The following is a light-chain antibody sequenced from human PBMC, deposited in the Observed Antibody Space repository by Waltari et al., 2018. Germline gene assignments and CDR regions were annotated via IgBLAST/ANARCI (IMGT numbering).Light chain of an antibody. CDR1: SSAVGSYNA. V-gene: IGLV2-14*02. Sequence: QSALTQPASVSGSPGQSITIACTGTSSAVGSYNAVSWYQQHPGKGPKLIIYEVYTRPSGLSKRVSGAKSGNTASLTISGLQTEDEADYYCSSYTGRVYVFGTGTKVTVL. CDR2: EVY. J-gene: IGLJ1*01. CDR3: SSYTGRVYV.